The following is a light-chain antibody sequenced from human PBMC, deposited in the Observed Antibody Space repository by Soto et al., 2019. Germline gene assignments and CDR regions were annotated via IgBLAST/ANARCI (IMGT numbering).Light chain of an antibody. V-gene: IGLV1-40*01. CDR3: QSYDSSLSGYV. CDR1: SSNIGAGYD. Sequence: QTVLAQPAPMSGAPGQRGTISFTGSSSNIGAGYDVHWYQQLPGTAPKLLIYGNSNRPSGVPDRFSGSKSGTSASLAITGLQAEDEADYYCQSYDSSLSGYVFGTGTKVTVL. CDR2: GNS. J-gene: IGLJ1*01.